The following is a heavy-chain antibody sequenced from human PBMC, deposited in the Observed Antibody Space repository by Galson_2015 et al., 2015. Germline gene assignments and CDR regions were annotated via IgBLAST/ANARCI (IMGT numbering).Heavy chain of an antibody. CDR3: ARGPVTTSAFDI. J-gene: IGHJ3*02. V-gene: IGHV4-59*12. Sequence: TLSLTCTVSGGSISSYYWSWIRQPPGKGLEWIGEIYHSGSTNYNPSLKSRVTISVDKSKNQFSLKLSSVTAADTAVYYCARGPVTTSAFDIWGQGTMVTVSS. CDR1: GGSISSYY. CDR2: IYHSGST. D-gene: IGHD4-17*01.